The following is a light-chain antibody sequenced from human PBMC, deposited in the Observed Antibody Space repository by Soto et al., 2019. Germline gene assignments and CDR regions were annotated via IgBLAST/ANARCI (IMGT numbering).Light chain of an antibody. CDR3: QHYGRSPLLYT. CDR2: GAS. V-gene: IGKV3-20*01. Sequence: EIVSTQSPGTLSLSPGEGATLSCRASQSITSNYLAWYQQRPGQAPRLLIYGASTRAAGVPDRFSGSGSGTDFTLTITRLEPEDFAVYYCQHYGRSPLLYTFGQGTKLGVK. J-gene: IGKJ2*01. CDR1: QSITSNY.